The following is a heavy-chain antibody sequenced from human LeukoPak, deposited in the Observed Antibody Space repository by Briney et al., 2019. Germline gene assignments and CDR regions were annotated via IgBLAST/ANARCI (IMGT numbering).Heavy chain of an antibody. CDR3: ARDYSSGYYRTFDY. D-gene: IGHD6-19*01. J-gene: IGHJ4*02. CDR2: ISSSSSYI. Sequence: GGSLRLSCAASGFTFSSYSMNWVHQAPGKGLEWVSSISSSSSYIYYADSVKGRFTISRDNSRNTLYLQMNGLRAEDTAVYYCARDYSSGYYRTFDYWGQGTLVTVSS. V-gene: IGHV3-21*01. CDR1: GFTFSSYS.